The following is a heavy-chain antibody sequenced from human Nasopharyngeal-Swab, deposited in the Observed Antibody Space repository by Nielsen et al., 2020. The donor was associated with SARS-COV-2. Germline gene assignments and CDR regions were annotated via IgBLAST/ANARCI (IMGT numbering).Heavy chain of an antibody. Sequence: ASVKVSCKASGYTFTSYDINWVRQAPGQGLEWMGWINTNTGNPTYAQGFTGRFVFSLDTSVSTAYLQISSLKAEDTAVYYCARDGGSSWFYYYGMDVWGQGTTVTVSS. CDR3: ARDGGSSWFYYYGMDV. CDR1: GYTFTSYD. J-gene: IGHJ6*02. V-gene: IGHV7-4-1*02. CDR2: INTNTGNP. D-gene: IGHD6-13*01.